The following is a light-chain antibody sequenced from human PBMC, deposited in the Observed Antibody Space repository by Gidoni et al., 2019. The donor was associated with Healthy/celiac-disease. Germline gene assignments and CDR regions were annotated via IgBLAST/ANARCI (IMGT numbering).Light chain of an antibody. CDR2: DVS. J-gene: IGLJ2*01. Sequence: QSALTQRASESGSPGQSITISCTGTGSDVGGYNYVSWYHRHPGKAPKLMIYDVSNRPSGVSNRFSGSKSGNTASLPISVLQAEDEADYYCSSYTSSSTVFGGGTKLTVL. CDR3: SSYTSSSTV. CDR1: GSDVGGYNY. V-gene: IGLV2-14*01.